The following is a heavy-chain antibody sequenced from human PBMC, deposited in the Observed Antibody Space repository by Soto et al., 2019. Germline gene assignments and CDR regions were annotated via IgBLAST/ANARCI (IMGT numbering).Heavy chain of an antibody. Sequence: QVQLVESGGGVVQPGRSLRLSCAASGFTFSSYGMHWVRQAPGKGLEWVAVISYDGSNKYYADSVKGRFTISRDNSKNTLYLQMNSLRAEDTAVYYCAKDFEWSSSWKHDAFDIWGQGTMVTVSS. D-gene: IGHD6-13*01. CDR1: GFTFSSYG. CDR3: AKDFEWSSSWKHDAFDI. J-gene: IGHJ3*02. V-gene: IGHV3-30*18. CDR2: ISYDGSNK.